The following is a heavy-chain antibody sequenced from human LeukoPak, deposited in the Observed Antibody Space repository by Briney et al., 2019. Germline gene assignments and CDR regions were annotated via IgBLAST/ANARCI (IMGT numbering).Heavy chain of an antibody. CDR2: IYTSGST. CDR1: GGSISSGSYY. Sequence: PSETLSLTCTVSGGSISSGSYYWGWIRQPAGKGLEWIGRIYTSGSTNYNPSLKSRVTISVDTSKNQFSLKLSSVTAADTAVYYCARSATVANGNWFDPWGQGTLVTVSS. V-gene: IGHV4-61*02. CDR3: ARSATVANGNWFDP. D-gene: IGHD4-11*01. J-gene: IGHJ5*02.